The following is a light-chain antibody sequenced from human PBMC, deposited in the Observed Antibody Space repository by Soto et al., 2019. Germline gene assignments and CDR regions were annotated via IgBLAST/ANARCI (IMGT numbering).Light chain of an antibody. V-gene: IGLV1-47*02. CDR2: NDN. CDR3: QVWVGSTAV. Sequence: QSVLTQPPSTSGTPGQTVTISCSGSTSNIGSNYVYWYQQLPGTAPQLLISNDNQRPSGVPDRFSGSKSGNTATLTISGTQAMDEADYYCQVWVGSTAVFGGGTKLTVL. CDR1: TSNIGSNY. J-gene: IGLJ2*01.